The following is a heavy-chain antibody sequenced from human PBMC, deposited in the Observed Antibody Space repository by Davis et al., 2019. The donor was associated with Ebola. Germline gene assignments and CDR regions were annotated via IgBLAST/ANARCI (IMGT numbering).Heavy chain of an antibody. CDR3: ARATVTTLFDY. Sequence: SETLSLTCTVSGGSISSYYWSWIRQPPGKGLEWIGEIYHSGSTNYNPSLKSRVTISVDKSKNQFSLKLSSVTAADTAVYYCARATVTTLFDYWGQGTLVTVSS. D-gene: IGHD4-17*01. J-gene: IGHJ4*02. CDR2: IYHSGST. V-gene: IGHV4-59*12. CDR1: GGSISSYY.